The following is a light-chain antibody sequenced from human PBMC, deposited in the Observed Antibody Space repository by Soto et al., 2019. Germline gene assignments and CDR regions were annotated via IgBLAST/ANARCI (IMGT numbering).Light chain of an antibody. V-gene: IGKV3-20*01. CDR1: RSVDTDY. CDR2: GAS. Sequence: IVLTQSPGSLSLSPGDSATLSCKASRSVDTDYLAWYQQRPGQAPRLLIYGASNRATGIPDRFSGSGSGTDFTLTITRLEPEDFATYFCQQSYTTVRSFGGGTKV. CDR3: QQSYTTVRS. J-gene: IGKJ4*01.